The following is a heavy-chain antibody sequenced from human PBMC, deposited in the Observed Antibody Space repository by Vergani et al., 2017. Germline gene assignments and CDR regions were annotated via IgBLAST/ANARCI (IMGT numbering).Heavy chain of an antibody. CDR1: GFTFSSYA. CDR3: AKSKADYYDSSGYYSRDYYYGMDV. Sequence: EVQLLESGGGLVQPGGSLRLSCAASGFTFSSYAMSWVRQAPGKGLEWVSAISGSGGSTYYADSVKGRFTISRDNSKNTLYLQMNSLRAEDTAVYYCAKSKADYYDSSGYYSRDYYYGMDVWGQGTTVTVSS. J-gene: IGHJ6*02. D-gene: IGHD3-22*01. CDR2: ISGSGGST. V-gene: IGHV3-23*01.